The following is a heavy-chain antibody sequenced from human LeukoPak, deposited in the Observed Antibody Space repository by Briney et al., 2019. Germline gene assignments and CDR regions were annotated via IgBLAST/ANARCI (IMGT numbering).Heavy chain of an antibody. D-gene: IGHD1-26*01. CDR1: GYTFTGYY. CDR2: INPNSGGT. Sequence: ASVKVSCKASGYTFTGYYMHWVRQAPGQGLEWMGWINPNSGGTNYAQKFQGRVTMTRDTSISTAYMELSRLRSDDTAVYYCARASSLLELPGPSDYWGQGTLVTVSS. J-gene: IGHJ4*02. V-gene: IGHV1-2*02. CDR3: ARASSLLELPGPSDY.